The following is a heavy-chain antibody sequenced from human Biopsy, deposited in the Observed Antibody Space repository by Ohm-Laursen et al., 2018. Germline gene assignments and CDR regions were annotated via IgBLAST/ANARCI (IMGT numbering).Heavy chain of an antibody. D-gene: IGHD5-18*01. CDR1: GFTFNNYG. CDR3: AKDRYNYTPIGGFSMDV. CDR2: IFYDGSNT. V-gene: IGHV3-30*02. J-gene: IGHJ6*02. Sequence: SLRLSCTASGFTFNNYGMQRVRQAPGKGLEWVAFIFYDGSNTYYADSVKGRFTISRDNSRDTLYLQMSSLRAEDTAVYYCAKDRYNYTPIGGFSMDVWGQGTTVTVSS.